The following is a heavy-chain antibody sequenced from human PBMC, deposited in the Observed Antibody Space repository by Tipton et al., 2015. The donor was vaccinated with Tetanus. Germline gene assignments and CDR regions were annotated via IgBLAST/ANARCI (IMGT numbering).Heavy chain of an antibody. V-gene: IGHV3-7*01. Sequence: SLRLSCEGFGFTFSHYWMSWVRQVPGKGLEWVANINQDGSAEFYVDSVKGRFTISRDNSKNSLSLQMNSLRADDTAVYYCVRRWFGTQYYFGMDVWGQGTTVTVSS. CDR1: GFTFSHYW. J-gene: IGHJ6*02. CDR3: VRRWFGTQYYFGMDV. D-gene: IGHD2/OR15-2a*01. CDR2: INQDGSAE.